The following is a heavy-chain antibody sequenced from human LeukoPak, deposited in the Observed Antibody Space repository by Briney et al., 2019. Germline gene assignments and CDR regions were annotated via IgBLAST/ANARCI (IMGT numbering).Heavy chain of an antibody. Sequence: KLSETLSLTCAVPGHSFSSDYYWAWIRQPPGKGLEWIANVDPRGNTYYNPSLKSRATIALDTFKSQFSLKVTAVTAEDTAIYYCATVGASHYGDWFFDYWGQGVLVTVSS. D-gene: IGHD4-17*01. J-gene: IGHJ4*02. V-gene: IGHV4-38-2*01. CDR2: VDPRGNT. CDR3: ATVGASHYGDWFFDY. CDR1: GHSFSSDYY.